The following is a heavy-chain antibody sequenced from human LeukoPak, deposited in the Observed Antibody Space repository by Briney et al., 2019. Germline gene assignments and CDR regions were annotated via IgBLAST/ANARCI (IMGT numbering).Heavy chain of an antibody. CDR3: ARAPQDSSGWYGKYYYYYYYMDV. V-gene: IGHV3-30*14. D-gene: IGHD6-19*01. J-gene: IGHJ6*03. CDR2: ISYDGSNK. Sequence: GGSLRLSCAASGFTFSSYAMHWVRQAPAKGLERVAVISYDGSNKYYADSVKGRFTISRDNSKNTLYLQMNSLRAEDTAVYYCARAPQDSSGWYGKYYYYYYYMDVWGKGTTVTISS. CDR1: GFTFSSYA.